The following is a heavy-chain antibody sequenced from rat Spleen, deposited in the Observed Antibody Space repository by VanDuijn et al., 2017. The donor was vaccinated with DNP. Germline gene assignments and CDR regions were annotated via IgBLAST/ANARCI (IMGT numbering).Heavy chain of an antibody. CDR3: ASWAPIAPLSTSNY. Sequence: EVQLVESGGDLVQPGRSLKLSCVASGFTFNNYWMTWIRQVPGKGLEWFASITSSGSDTYYPDSVKGRFTISRDNARNTLYLQMDSLRSEDTATYYCASWAPIAPLSTSNYWGQGVMVTVSS. CDR1: GFTFNNYW. V-gene: IGHV5-31*01. CDR2: ITSSGSDT. D-gene: IGHD1-2*01. J-gene: IGHJ2*01.